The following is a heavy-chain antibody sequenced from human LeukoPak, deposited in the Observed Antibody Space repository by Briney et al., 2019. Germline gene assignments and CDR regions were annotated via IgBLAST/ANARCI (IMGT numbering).Heavy chain of an antibody. V-gene: IGHV4-59*08. CDR3: ARHGSSSWYGNWFDP. Sequence: SETLSLTCTVSGGSISSYYWSWIRQPPGKGLEWIGYIYYSGSTNYNPSLKSRVTISVDTSKNQFSLKLSSVTAADTAVYHCARHGSSSWYGNWFDPWGQGTLVTVSS. D-gene: IGHD6-13*01. J-gene: IGHJ5*02. CDR2: IYYSGST. CDR1: GGSISSYY.